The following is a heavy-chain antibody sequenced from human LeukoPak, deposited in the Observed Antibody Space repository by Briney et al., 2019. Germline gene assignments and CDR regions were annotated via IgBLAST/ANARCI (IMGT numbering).Heavy chain of an antibody. D-gene: IGHD1-14*01. Sequence: KPSQTLSLTCTVSGGSISSDDYYWSWIRQHPGKGLEWIGYIYHSGKPYYNPSLKSRIIMSIDTSENQFSLKLSSVTAADTAMYYCARVTLTSGAAIDIWGQGTVVTVSS. CDR2: IYHSGKP. V-gene: IGHV4-31*03. CDR3: ARVTLTSGAAIDI. J-gene: IGHJ3*02. CDR1: GGSISSDDYY.